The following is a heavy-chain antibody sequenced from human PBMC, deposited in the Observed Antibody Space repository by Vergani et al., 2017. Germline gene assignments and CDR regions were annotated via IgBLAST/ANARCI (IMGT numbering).Heavy chain of an antibody. CDR3: AKDILRWAFDY. V-gene: IGHV3-9*01. CDR2: ISWNSGAV. Sequence: EVDLVESGGGLAQPGGSLRLSCEASGITFWKFGMHWVRQGPGKGLEWVSGISWNSGAVDYADSVRGRFTISRDNAKNTLYLQMNSLRAEDTAIYYCAKDILRWAFDYWGQGTLVTVSS. CDR1: GITFWKFG. J-gene: IGHJ4*02. D-gene: IGHD4-23*01.